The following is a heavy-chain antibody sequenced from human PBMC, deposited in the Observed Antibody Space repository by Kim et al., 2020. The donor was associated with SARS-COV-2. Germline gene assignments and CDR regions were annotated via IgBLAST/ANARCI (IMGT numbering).Heavy chain of an antibody. CDR2: INPSGGST. CDR1: GYTFTSYY. J-gene: IGHJ6*02. Sequence: ASVKVSCKASGYTFTSYYMHWVRQAPGQGLEWMGIINPSGGSTSYAQKFQGRVTMTRDTSTSTVYMELSSLRSEDTAVYYCARADYGSGSYYVLRYYYYYGMDVWGQGNTVTVSS. CDR3: ARADYGSGSYYVLRYYYYYGMDV. D-gene: IGHD3-10*01. V-gene: IGHV1-46*01.